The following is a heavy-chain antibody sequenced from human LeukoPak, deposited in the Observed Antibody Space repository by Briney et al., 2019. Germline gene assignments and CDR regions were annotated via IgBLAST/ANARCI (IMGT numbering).Heavy chain of an antibody. V-gene: IGHV3-48*03. Sequence: GGSLRLSCAASGFTFSSYEMNWVRQAPGKGLEWVSYISSSGSTIYYADSVKGRFTISRDNAKNSLYLQMNSLRAEDTAVYYCAKAADGTGTLDYWGQGTLVTVSS. CDR2: ISSSGSTI. CDR1: GFTFSSYE. CDR3: AKAADGTGTLDY. J-gene: IGHJ4*02. D-gene: IGHD6-13*01.